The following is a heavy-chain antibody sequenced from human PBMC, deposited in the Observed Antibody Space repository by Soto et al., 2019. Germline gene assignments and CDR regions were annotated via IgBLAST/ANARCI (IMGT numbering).Heavy chain of an antibody. Sequence: QVQLVQSGAEVKKTGSSVKVSCKTSGGTFSTFGISWLRQAPGQGLEWMGGIIPFFGTAEYSQKFEDRITITADESTNTVYMDLRSLTSEDTAIYYVARTAPMDAGDTYYYDFWGQGALVTVSS. J-gene: IGHJ4*02. CDR3: ARTAPMDAGDTYYYDF. CDR1: GGTFSTFG. D-gene: IGHD3-16*01. CDR2: IIPFFGTA. V-gene: IGHV1-69*01.